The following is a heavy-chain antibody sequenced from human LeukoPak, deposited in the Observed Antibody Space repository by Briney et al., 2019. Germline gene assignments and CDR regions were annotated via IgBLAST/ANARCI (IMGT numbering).Heavy chain of an antibody. CDR1: GFTFSSYD. Sequence: GSLRLSCAASGFTFSSYDMHWVRQATGKGLEWVSAIGTAGDTYYPGSVKGRFTISRDNSKNTLYLQMNSLRAEDTAVYYCAKSGFPDYWGQGTLVTVSS. CDR2: IGTAGDT. D-gene: IGHD5-12*01. J-gene: IGHJ4*02. CDR3: AKSGFPDY. V-gene: IGHV3-13*01.